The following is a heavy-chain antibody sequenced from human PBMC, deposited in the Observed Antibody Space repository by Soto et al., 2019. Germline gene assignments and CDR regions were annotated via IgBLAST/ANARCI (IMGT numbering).Heavy chain of an antibody. CDR1: GYSFTTYY. CDR3: AAYCSGGGCPPGPWN. J-gene: IGHJ3*01. CDR2: INPNGGTT. V-gene: IGHV1-46*03. Sequence: QVVQSGAEVGKPGASVKVSCKASGYSFTTYYIHWFRQAPGQGLEWMAIINPNGGTTNYAQKFQGRVTVTRDMSASTVYMELSSLRSDDTAIYYCAAYCSGGGCPPGPWNWGRGTMVTVSS. D-gene: IGHD2-15*01.